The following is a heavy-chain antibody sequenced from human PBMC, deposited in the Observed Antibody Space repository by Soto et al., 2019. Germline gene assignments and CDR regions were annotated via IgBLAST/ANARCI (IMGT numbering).Heavy chain of an antibody. CDR1: GFTFSTYA. J-gene: IGHJ3*02. CDR2: IKPDGSEK. Sequence: GGSLRLSCAASGFTFSTYAMAWVRQAPGKGLEWVAYIKPDGSEKNCVESVKGRFTISRDNTRNLLYLQMDSLRAEDTAVYYCARGDYRDSSGPFSDGFDIWGQGTMVTVSS. CDR3: ARGDYRDSSGPFSDGFDI. V-gene: IGHV3-7*04. D-gene: IGHD3-22*01.